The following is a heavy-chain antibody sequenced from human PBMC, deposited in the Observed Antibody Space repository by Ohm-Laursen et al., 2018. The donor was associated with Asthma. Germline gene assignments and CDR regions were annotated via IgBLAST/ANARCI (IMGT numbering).Heavy chain of an antibody. J-gene: IGHJ1*01. Sequence: SLRLSCAASGYTFSRYSIHWVRQVPGKGLEWVASISTASTFIYYADSVRGRFTTSRDNAKNSVYLQMNSLRAGDTALYYCARIGPEWELPGREYSLHHWGQGTQVTVSS. D-gene: IGHD1-26*01. CDR3: ARIGPEWELPGREYSLHH. CDR2: ISTASTFI. V-gene: IGHV3-21*01. CDR1: GYTFSRYS.